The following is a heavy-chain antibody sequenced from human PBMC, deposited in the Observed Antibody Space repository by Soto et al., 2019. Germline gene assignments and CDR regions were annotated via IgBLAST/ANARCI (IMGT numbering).Heavy chain of an antibody. J-gene: IGHJ6*02. D-gene: IGHD3-10*01. CDR3: ARDREYYGSGSRYYYYGMDV. CDR2: VYYSGST. Sequence: SETLSLTCTVSGGSISSYYWSWIRQPPGKGLEWIGYVYYSGSTNYNPSLKSRVTISVDTSKNQFSLKLSSVTAADTAVYYCARDREYYGSGSRYYYYGMDVCGQGTTVTVSS. CDR1: GGSISSYY. V-gene: IGHV4-59*01.